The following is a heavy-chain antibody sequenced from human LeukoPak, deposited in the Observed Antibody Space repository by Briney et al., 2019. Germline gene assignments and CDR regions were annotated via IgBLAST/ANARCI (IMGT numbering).Heavy chain of an antibody. V-gene: IGHV3-13*01. CDR2: IGTAGEI. D-gene: IGHD3-16*01. J-gene: IGHJ4*02. Sequence: AGGSLRLSCAASGFTFSNYDMHWVRQGTGKGLEWVSGIGTAGEIYYSGSVKGRFTTSRENAENSLYLQMNSLRAEDTAVYFCAKDEVGGALNYWGQGTLVTVSS. CDR1: GFTFSNYD. CDR3: AKDEVGGALNY.